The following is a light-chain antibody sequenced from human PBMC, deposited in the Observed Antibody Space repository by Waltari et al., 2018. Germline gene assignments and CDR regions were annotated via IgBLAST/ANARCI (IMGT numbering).Light chain of an antibody. J-gene: IGLJ3*02. CDR2: KDT. CDR3: QSPSTSGSYHWL. Sequence: SYELTQPPSVAVSPGQTVRITCSGSTLSKEYTYWYQQKPGQAPILLIYKDTKRPSGIPERFSGSTSGTTVTLTISGCQAEDEAAYYCQSPSTSGSYHWLFGGGTKVTVL. CDR1: TLSKEY. V-gene: IGLV3-25*03.